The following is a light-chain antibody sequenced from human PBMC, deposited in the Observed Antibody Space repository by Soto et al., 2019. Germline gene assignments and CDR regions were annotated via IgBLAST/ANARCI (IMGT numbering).Light chain of an antibody. CDR2: AAS. J-gene: IGKJ5*01. CDR3: QQYNTFSRT. Sequence: IQMTPSPSSLSASVGDRVTITCRASQGIRNDLGWYQQKPGKAPKRLIYAASSLQSGVPSRFSGSGSGTEFTLTITGLQPDDSATYYCQQYNTFSRTFGQGTRLEIK. CDR1: QGIRND. V-gene: IGKV1-17*01.